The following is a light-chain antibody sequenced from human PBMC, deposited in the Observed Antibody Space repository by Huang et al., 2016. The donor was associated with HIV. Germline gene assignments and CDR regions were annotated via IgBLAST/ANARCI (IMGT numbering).Light chain of an antibody. CDR3: MQSLQSTT. Sequence: DIVMTQTPLSLSVTPGQPASMSCKSSQTLLHTDGKTPLHWYLQKPGQSPKLLIYELSNRFSGVPDRFTCSGSGTNFTLKISRVEAEDVGVYYCMQSLQSTTFGQGTKVEIK. CDR2: ELS. V-gene: IGKV2D-29*02. J-gene: IGKJ1*01. CDR1: QTLLHTDGKTP.